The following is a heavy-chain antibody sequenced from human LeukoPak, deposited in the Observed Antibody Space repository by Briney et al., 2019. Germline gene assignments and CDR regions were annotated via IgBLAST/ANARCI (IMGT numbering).Heavy chain of an antibody. D-gene: IGHD3-3*01. V-gene: IGHV2-5*02. CDR2: IYWDDDK. CDR1: GFSLSTSGVG. CDR3: AHSNVTYYDFWSSYYTPYFDY. Sequence: SGPTLVKPTQTLTLTCTFSGFSLSTSGVGVGWIRQPPGKALEWLALIYWDDDKRYSPSLKSRLTITKDTSKIQVVLTMTNMDPVDTATYYCAHSNVTYYDFWSSYYTPYFDYWGQGTLVTVSS. J-gene: IGHJ4*02.